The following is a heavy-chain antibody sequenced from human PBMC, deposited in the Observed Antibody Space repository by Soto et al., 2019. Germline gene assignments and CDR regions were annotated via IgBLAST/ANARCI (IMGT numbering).Heavy chain of an antibody. CDR2: MNPNSGNT. CDR1: GYTFTNYD. V-gene: IGHV1-8*01. CDR3: ARVGPGYYFGMDV. Sequence: QVQLVQSGAEVKKPGASVKVSCTASGYTFTNYDIYWVRQATGQGLECVGWMNPNSGNTDYPQKFQGRVTMTRNNSISTAYMELTSLRSEDTAVYYCARVGPGYYFGMDVWGQGTTVTVSS. J-gene: IGHJ6*02.